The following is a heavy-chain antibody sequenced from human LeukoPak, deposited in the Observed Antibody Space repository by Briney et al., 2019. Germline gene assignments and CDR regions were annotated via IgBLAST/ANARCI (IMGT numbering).Heavy chain of an antibody. D-gene: IGHD2-15*01. CDR2: INSDGSST. CDR3: ARVRGYSVDY. Sequence: GGSLRLSCAASGFTFSSYWMHWVRQAPGKGLVWVSHINSDGSSTNYADSVKGRFTFSRDNAKNTLYLQMNSLGAEDTAVYYCARVRGYSVDYWGQGTLVTVSS. J-gene: IGHJ4*02. CDR1: GFTFSSYW. V-gene: IGHV3-74*01.